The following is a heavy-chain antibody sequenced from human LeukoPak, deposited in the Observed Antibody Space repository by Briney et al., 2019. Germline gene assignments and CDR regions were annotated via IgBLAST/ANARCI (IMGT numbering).Heavy chain of an antibody. CDR2: IKQDRSEK. CDR1: GFIFSNYW. V-gene: IGHV3-7*01. CDR3: ARGYSWIQLWLPGVYFDY. Sequence: GGSLRLSCAASGFIFSNYWMSWVRQAPGKGLEWVANIKQDRSEKYYVDSVKGRFTISRDNAKNSLYLQMNSLRAEDTAVYYCARGYSWIQLWLPGVYFDYWGQGTLVTVSS. D-gene: IGHD5-18*01. J-gene: IGHJ4*02.